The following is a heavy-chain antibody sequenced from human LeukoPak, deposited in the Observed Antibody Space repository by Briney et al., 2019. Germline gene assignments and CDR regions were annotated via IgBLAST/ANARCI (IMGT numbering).Heavy chain of an antibody. CDR1: GGSISSYY. CDR3: ARLMDTAMGPPDY. D-gene: IGHD5-18*01. Sequence: SETLSLTCTVSGGSISSYYWSWIRQPPGKGLEWIGYIYYSGSTNYNPSLKSRVTISVDTSKNQFSLKLSSVTAADTAVYYCARLMDTAMGPPDYWGQGTLVTVSS. V-gene: IGHV4-59*08. CDR2: IYYSGST. J-gene: IGHJ4*02.